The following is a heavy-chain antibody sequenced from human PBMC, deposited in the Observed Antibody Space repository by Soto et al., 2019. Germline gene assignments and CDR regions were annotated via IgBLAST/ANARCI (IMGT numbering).Heavy chain of an antibody. Sequence: QVQLVQSGAEVKKPGASVNVSCKASGYTFINDDMHWVRQAPGQGLEWMGIINPSGGGTSNAQTFQGRVTMTRDTYTSTFYMELSSLRSEDTAVYYCARGAYYYGMDVWGQGTTVTVSS. CDR2: INPSGGGT. CDR3: ARGAYYYGMDV. V-gene: IGHV1-46*01. J-gene: IGHJ6*02. CDR1: GYTFINDD.